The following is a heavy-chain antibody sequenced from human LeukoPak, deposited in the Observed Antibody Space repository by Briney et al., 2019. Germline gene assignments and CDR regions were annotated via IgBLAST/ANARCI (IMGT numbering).Heavy chain of an antibody. CDR2: IYHSGDT. CDR1: GYFITSGYY. J-gene: IGHJ5*02. D-gene: IGHD3-22*01. V-gene: IGHV4-38-2*02. CDR3: ARAWYYYDSSGYYT. Sequence: SETLSLTCTVSGYFITSGYYWGWIRQPPGKGLEWIGSIYHSGDTYYDPSLKSRLTMSVDTSKNQFSLKLSSVTAADTAVYYCARAWYYYDSSGYYTWGQGTLVTVSS.